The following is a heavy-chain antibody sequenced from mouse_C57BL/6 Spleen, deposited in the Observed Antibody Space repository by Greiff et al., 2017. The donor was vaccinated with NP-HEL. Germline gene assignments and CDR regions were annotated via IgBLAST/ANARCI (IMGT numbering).Heavy chain of an antibody. Sequence: EVKLMESGGGLVKPGGSLKLSCAASGFTFSDYGMHWVRQAPEKGLEWVAYISSGSSTIYYADTVKGRFTISRDNAKNTLFLQMTSLTSDDTAMYYCARSPPYSNCYAMDYWGQGTSVTVSS. CDR1: GFTFSDYG. V-gene: IGHV5-17*01. CDR3: ARSPPYSNCYAMDY. D-gene: IGHD2-5*01. CDR2: ISSGSSTI. J-gene: IGHJ4*01.